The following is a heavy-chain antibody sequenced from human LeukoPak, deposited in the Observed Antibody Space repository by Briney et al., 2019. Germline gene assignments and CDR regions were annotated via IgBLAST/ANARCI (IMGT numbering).Heavy chain of an antibody. D-gene: IGHD3/OR15-3a*01. CDR3: ARQTGSGLFTLP. V-gene: IGHV4-39*01. CDR1: GVSISSSNSY. Sequence: SETLSLTCTVSGVSISSSNSYWGWIRQPQGKGLEWIGSIYYTGNTYYNASLKRRVTISIGTSKNQISLRLTSVTATDTAMYYCARQTGSGLFTLPGGQGTLVTVSS. CDR2: IYYTGNT. J-gene: IGHJ4*02.